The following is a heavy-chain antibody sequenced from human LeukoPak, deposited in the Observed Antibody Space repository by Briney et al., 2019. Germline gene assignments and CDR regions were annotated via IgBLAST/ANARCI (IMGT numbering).Heavy chain of an antibody. D-gene: IGHD3-22*01. CDR2: INPNSGDT. J-gene: IGHJ3*02. Sequence: EASVKVSCKTSGYTFTGYYIHWVRQAPGQGLEWMGWINPNSGDTNYAQKFQGRVSMTGDTSISTAYMELSRLRFDDTAVYYCARTLVVINDAFDIWGQGTMVTVS. CDR3: ARTLVVINDAFDI. CDR1: GYTFTGYY. V-gene: IGHV1-2*02.